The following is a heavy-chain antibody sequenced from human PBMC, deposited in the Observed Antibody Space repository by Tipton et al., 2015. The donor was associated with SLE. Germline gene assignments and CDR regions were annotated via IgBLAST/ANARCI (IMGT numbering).Heavy chain of an antibody. CDR3: ARARSIAAAGYFDY. Sequence: SLRLSCAASGFTFSSYAMHWVRQAPGKGLEWVAVISYDGSNKYYADSVKGRFTISRDNSKNTLYLQMNSLRAEDTAVYYCARARSIAAAGYFDYWGQGTLVTVSS. CDR2: ISYDGSNK. CDR1: GFTFSSYA. D-gene: IGHD6-13*01. V-gene: IGHV3-30-3*01. J-gene: IGHJ4*02.